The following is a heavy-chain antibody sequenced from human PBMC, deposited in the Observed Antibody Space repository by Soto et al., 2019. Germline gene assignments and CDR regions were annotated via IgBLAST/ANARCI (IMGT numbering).Heavy chain of an antibody. CDR2: VYHSGRT. D-gene: IGHD3-22*01. CDR1: GYSITTGYY. CDR3: AIGVNYYDSSGVYPRDY. V-gene: IGHV4-38-2*01. J-gene: IGHJ4*02. Sequence: PSETLSLTCAVSGYSITTGYYWGWVRRPPGKGVEWIGSVYHSGRTSYNPSLESRVTISVDTSKNQFSLRLSSVTAADTAVYYCAIGVNYYDSSGVYPRDYWGQG.